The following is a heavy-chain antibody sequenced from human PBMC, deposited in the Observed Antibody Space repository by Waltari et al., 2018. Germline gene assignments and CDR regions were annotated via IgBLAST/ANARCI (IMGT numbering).Heavy chain of an antibody. CDR2: IIPIFGTA. J-gene: IGHJ3*02. D-gene: IGHD6-19*01. V-gene: IGHV1-69*01. CDR3: AREGVIAVAGTGAFDI. Sequence: QVQRVQWKAEVKGPGVAVRVCCKASRDTFSSYAISWVRQAPGQGLEWMGGIIPIFGTANYAQKFQGRVTITADESTSTGYRELSRLGSEDTAVYYCAREGVIAVAGTGAFDIWGQGTMVTVSS. CDR1: RDTFSSYA.